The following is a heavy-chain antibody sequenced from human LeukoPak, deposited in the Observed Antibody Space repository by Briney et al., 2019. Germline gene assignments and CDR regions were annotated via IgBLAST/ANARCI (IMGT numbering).Heavy chain of an antibody. Sequence: SETLSLTCAVSGGSISSSYWSWSRQPPGKGLEWIGNFYNSVITNYNPSLKSRVTMSLDTSKNQFSLKLNSVTAADTALYYCAKDAVTPIYYYMAVWGKGTTVIVS. J-gene: IGHJ6*03. CDR3: AKDAVTPIYYYMAV. D-gene: IGHD2-21*02. CDR2: FYNSVIT. CDR1: GGSISSSY. V-gene: IGHV4-59*01.